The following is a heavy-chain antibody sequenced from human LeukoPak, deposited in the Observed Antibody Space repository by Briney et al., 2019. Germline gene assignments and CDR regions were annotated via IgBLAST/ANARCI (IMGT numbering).Heavy chain of an antibody. V-gene: IGHV3-30*18. D-gene: IGHD5-24*01. CDR2: ISYDGSNK. CDR1: GFTFSSYG. CDR3: AKVGDGYNFSYFDY. J-gene: IGHJ4*02. Sequence: GGSLRLSCAASGFTFSSYGMHWVRQAPGKGLEWVAVISYDGSNKYYADSVKGRFTISRDNSKNTLYLQMNSLRAEDTAVYYCAKVGDGYNFSYFDYWGQGTLVTVSS.